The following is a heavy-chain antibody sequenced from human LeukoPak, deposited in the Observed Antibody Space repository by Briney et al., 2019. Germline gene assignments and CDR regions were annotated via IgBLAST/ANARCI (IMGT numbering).Heavy chain of an antibody. CDR2: INHSGST. V-gene: IGHV4-34*01. CDR1: GGSFSGYY. J-gene: IGHJ4*02. CDR3: ARVTREWIQLWSHYCFDY. D-gene: IGHD5-18*01. Sequence: PSETLSLTCAVYGGSFSGYYWSWIRQPPGKGLEWIGEINHSGSTNYNPSLKSRVTISVDTSKNQFSLKLSSVTAADTAVYYCARVTREWIQLWSHYCFDYWGQGTLVTDSS.